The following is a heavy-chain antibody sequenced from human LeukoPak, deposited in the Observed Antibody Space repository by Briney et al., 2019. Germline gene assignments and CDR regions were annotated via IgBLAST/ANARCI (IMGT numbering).Heavy chain of an antibody. J-gene: IGHJ4*02. Sequence: ASVKVSCKASGYTFTNYAIHWVRQAPGQRLEWMGWINSGNGNTKYFLEVQGRVAITRDTSASTAYMDLSILRSDDTALYYCAREWLSSGDSHYSHWGQGTLVTVSS. D-gene: IGHD2-15*01. V-gene: IGHV1-3*01. CDR1: GYTFTNYA. CDR3: AREWLSSGDSHYSH. CDR2: INSGNGNT.